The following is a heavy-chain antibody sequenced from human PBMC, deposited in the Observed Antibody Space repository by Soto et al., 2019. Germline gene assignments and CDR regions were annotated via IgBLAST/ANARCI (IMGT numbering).Heavy chain of an antibody. J-gene: IGHJ4*02. D-gene: IGHD6-13*01. V-gene: IGHV2-70*04. CDR2: IDWDDDK. CDR3: ARIRAAAGYFDY. CDR1: GFSLSTSGMR. Sequence: SGPTLVNPTQTLTLTCTFSGFSLSTSGMRVSLIRQPPGKALEWLARIDWDDDKFYSTSLKTRLTISKDTSKNQVVLTMTNMDPVDTATYYCARIRAAAGYFDYWGQGTLVTVYS.